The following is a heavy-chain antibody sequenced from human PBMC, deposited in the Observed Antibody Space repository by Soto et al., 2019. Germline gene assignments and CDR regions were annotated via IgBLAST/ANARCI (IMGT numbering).Heavy chain of an antibody. Sequence: SVKVSCKASGFTFTSSAVQWVRQARGQRLEWIGWIVVGSGNTNYAQKFQERVTITRDMSTSTAYMEPSSLRSEDTAVYYCAADPTYNWNDSPAFDYWGQGTLVTVS. CDR3: AADPTYNWNDSPAFDY. V-gene: IGHV1-58*01. CDR2: IVVGSGNT. J-gene: IGHJ4*02. CDR1: GFTFTSSA. D-gene: IGHD1-20*01.